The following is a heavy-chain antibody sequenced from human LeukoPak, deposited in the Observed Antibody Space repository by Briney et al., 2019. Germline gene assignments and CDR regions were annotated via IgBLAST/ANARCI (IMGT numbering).Heavy chain of an antibody. V-gene: IGHV1-2*02. CDR1: GYTFTGYY. D-gene: IGHD3-22*01. J-gene: IGHJ4*02. CDR2: TYPNSGET. Sequence: ASVKVSCKASGYTFTGYYMHWVRQAPGPGLEWMGWTYPNSGETKYAQKFQGRVTMTRDSSISTAYMELSSLTSDDTAVYYCASVTYSDYSGHDYWGQGTLVTVSS. CDR3: ASVTYSDYSGHDY.